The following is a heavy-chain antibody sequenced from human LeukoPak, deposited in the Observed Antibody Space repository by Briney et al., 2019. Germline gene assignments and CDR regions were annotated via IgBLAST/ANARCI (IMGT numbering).Heavy chain of an antibody. CDR1: GYSFTSYW. V-gene: IGHV5-51*01. Sequence: GESLKISCKCSGYSFTSYWIGGARQMPGKGLEGMGIIYPGDSDTRYRPSCQGHVTISAAQSRSTAYLKWSRLKASDTAMYYCAKSLGYGSNSFQYYFDYWGQGTLVTVSS. CDR2: IYPGDSDT. D-gene: IGHD4-23*01. CDR3: AKSLGYGSNSFQYYFDY. J-gene: IGHJ4*02.